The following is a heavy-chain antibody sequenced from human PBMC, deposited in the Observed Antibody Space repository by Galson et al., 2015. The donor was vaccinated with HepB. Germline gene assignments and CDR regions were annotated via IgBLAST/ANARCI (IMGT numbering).Heavy chain of an antibody. J-gene: IGHJ4*02. Sequence: SLRLSCAASRFTLSNAWMSWVRQAPGKGLEWVGRIKSKTDGGTTDYAAPVKGRFTISRDDSKNTVYLQMNSLKTEDTAVYYCTTERWNHPRFDYWGQGTLVTVSS. D-gene: IGHD1-14*01. CDR1: RFTLSNAW. V-gene: IGHV3-15*01. CDR3: TTERWNHPRFDY. CDR2: IKSKTDGGTT.